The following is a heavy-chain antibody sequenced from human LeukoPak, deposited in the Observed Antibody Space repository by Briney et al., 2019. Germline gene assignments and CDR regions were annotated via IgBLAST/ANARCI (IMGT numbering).Heavy chain of an antibody. Sequence: PGGSLRLSCAASGFTFSSYGMHWVRQAPGKGLEGVAVISYGGSNKYYANSVKGRFTISRDNSKNTLYLQMNSLRAEDTAVYYCAKAPPWSMDYFDYWCQGTLVTVSS. CDR1: GFTFSSYG. J-gene: IGHJ4*02. CDR2: ISYGGSNK. D-gene: IGHD3-3*01. V-gene: IGHV3-30*18. CDR3: AKAPPWSMDYFDY.